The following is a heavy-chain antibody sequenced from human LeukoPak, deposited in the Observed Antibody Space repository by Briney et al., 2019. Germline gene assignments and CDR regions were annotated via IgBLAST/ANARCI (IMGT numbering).Heavy chain of an antibody. CDR2: INHSGST. D-gene: IGHD6-13*01. Sequence: PSETLSLTCAVYGGSFSGYYWSWIRQPPGKGLEWIGEINHSGSTNYNPSLKSRVTISVDTSKNQFSLKLSSVTAAATAVYYCAIRPPPYSSSWFYYYYMDVWGKGTTVTVSS. V-gene: IGHV4-34*01. J-gene: IGHJ6*03. CDR3: AIRPPPYSSSWFYYYYMDV. CDR1: GGSFSGYY.